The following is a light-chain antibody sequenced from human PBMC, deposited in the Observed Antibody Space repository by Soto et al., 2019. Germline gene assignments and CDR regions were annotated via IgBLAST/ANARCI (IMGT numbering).Light chain of an antibody. CDR1: QSVLYSSNNKNY. CDR2: WAS. CDR3: QQYYSTPLT. Sequence: DIVMTQSPDSLAVSLGERATINCKSSQSVLYSSNNKNYLAWYQQKPGQPPKLLIYWASTRESGVPDRFSGSGSETAFTLTISSLQAEDVAVYYCQQYYSTPLTFAGGTKVEIK. J-gene: IGKJ4*01. V-gene: IGKV4-1*01.